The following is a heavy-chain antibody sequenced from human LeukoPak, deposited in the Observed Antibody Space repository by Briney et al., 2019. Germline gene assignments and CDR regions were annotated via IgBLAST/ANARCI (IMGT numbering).Heavy chain of an antibody. CDR3: AKGRGGTYEAFDI. D-gene: IGHD2-15*01. J-gene: IGHJ3*02. CDR2: INTDGIST. CDR1: GFTFSGYW. V-gene: IGHV3-74*01. Sequence: GGSLRLSCAASGFTFSGYWMHWVRQAPGKGPVWVSRINTDGISTGYADSVKGRFTMSRDNAKNSLYLQMNSLRAEDTALYYCAKGRGGTYEAFDIWGQGTMVTVSS.